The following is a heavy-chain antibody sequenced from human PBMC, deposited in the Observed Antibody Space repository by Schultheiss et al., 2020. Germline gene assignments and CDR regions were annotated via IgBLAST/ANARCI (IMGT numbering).Heavy chain of an antibody. Sequence: SLRLSCAASGFTFDDYAMHWVRQAPGKGLEWVSGISWNSGSIGYADSVKGRFTISRDNSKNTLYLQMNSLRAEDTAVYYCAKPLGYCSGGSCYAFDYWGQGTMVTVSS. CDR3: AKPLGYCSGGSCYAFDY. CDR1: GFTFDDYA. J-gene: IGHJ4*02. CDR2: ISWNSGSI. D-gene: IGHD2-15*01. V-gene: IGHV3-9*01.